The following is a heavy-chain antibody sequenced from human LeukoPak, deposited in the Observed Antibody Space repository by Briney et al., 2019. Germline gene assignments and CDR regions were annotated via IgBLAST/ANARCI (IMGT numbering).Heavy chain of an antibody. CDR3: AKGSGINHYHWIDP. Sequence: PGGSLRLSCAASEFTFSNYAMIWVRHAPGKGLEWVSGISGGGGSTYYADSVKGRFTISRDNSKNTLYLQMDSLRAEDTALYYCAKGSGINHYHWIDPWGQGTLVTVSS. D-gene: IGHD1-14*01. V-gene: IGHV3-23*01. J-gene: IGHJ5*02. CDR2: ISGGGGST. CDR1: EFTFSNYA.